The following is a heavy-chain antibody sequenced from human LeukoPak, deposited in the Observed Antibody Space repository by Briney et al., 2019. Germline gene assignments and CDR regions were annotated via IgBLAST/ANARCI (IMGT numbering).Heavy chain of an antibody. J-gene: IGHJ6*02. D-gene: IGHD6-6*01. CDR2: INPNSGGT. Sequence: ASVKVSCKASGYTFTGYYMHWVRQAPGQGLEWMGWINPNSGGTNYAQKFQGRVTMTRDTSISTAYMELSRLRSDDTAVYYCAREFPLDSGSNYYYYGMDVWGQGTTVTVSS. CDR3: AREFPLDSGSNYYYYGMDV. CDR1: GYTFTGYY. V-gene: IGHV1-2*02.